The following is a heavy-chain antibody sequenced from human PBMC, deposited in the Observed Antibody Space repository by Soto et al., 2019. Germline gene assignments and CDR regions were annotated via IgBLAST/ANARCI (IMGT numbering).Heavy chain of an antibody. Sequence: QVHLKESGPGVVKPSGTLSLTCTVSGVSIISNNWWSWVRQSPEKKLEWIGEIHFSGVTNDNPSLKSRLSISMDQSKNQISLTLYSATAADTAVYYCARGGFGDTGVDLEAYHTLDVWGEGTAVSVSS. D-gene: IGHD3-3*01. CDR3: ARGGFGDTGVDLEAYHTLDV. V-gene: IGHV4-4*02. J-gene: IGHJ6*04. CDR1: GVSIISNNW. CDR2: IHFSGVT.